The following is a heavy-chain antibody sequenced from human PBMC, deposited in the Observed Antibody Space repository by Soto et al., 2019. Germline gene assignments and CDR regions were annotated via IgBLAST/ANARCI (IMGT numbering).Heavy chain of an antibody. CDR1: GGTFRTYA. CDR3: AKGAVAGTPTSYYYYGMDV. Sequence: QVQLLQSGAEVKKPGSSVRVSCEASGGTFRTYAISWVRQAPGQGLEWMGEIIPIFGTVNYAQKFQGRVTITADESTTTVYVDLRSLRSEDTAVYYCAKGAVAGTPTSYYYYGMDVWGQGTTVTVSS. J-gene: IGHJ6*02. D-gene: IGHD6-19*01. CDR2: IIPIFGTV. V-gene: IGHV1-69*12.